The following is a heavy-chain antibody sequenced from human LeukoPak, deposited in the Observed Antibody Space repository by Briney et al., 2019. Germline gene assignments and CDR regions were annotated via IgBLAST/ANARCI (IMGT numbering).Heavy chain of an antibody. CDR3: AKSPRGYCANGVWYEDSAGGLVFDY. V-gene: IGHV3-23*01. J-gene: IGHJ4*02. D-gene: IGHD2-8*01. CDR1: GYPYSSYD. CDR2: ISDSGGDT. Sequence: GGSLTLSCAASGYPYSSYDMSWVRQAPGKGLEGVSAISDSGGDTYYADSVKGRFTISRDNTKNTLYLQMISLTAEDTAVYYCAKSPRGYCANGVWYEDSAGGLVFDYCGQGTLVTVSS.